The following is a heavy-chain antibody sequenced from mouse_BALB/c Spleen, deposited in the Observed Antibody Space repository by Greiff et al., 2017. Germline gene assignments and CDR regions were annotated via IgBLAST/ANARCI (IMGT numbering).Heavy chain of an antibody. Sequence: VNVVESGAELVRPGTSVKISCKASGYAFTNYWLGWVKQRPGHGLEWIGDIYTGSGNTYYNEKFKGKATLTADKSSSTAYMQLSSLTSEDSAVYVCARGDYDYPWFAYWGEGTLVTVSA. V-gene: IGHV1-63*01. CDR1: GYAFTNYW. J-gene: IGHJ3*01. CDR3: ARGDYDYPWFAY. D-gene: IGHD2-4*01. CDR2: IYTGSGNT.